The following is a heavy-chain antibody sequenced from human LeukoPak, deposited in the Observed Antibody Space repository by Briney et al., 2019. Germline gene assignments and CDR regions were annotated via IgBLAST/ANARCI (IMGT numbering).Heavy chain of an antibody. Sequence: GGSRRLSCAASGFTFSSYAMSWVRQAPGKGLEWVSAISGSGGSTYYADSVKGRFTISRDNSKNTLYLQMNSLRAEDTAVYYCAKDPRAPGIRLYYFDYWGQGTLVTVSS. CDR2: ISGSGGST. D-gene: IGHD5-12*01. V-gene: IGHV3-23*01. CDR3: AKDPRAPGIRLYYFDY. J-gene: IGHJ4*02. CDR1: GFTFSSYA.